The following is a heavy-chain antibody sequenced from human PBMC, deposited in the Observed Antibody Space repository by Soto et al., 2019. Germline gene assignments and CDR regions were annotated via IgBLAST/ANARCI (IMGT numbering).Heavy chain of an antibody. D-gene: IGHD3-22*01. J-gene: IGHJ4*02. Sequence: SETLSLTCTVSGGSISSYYWSWIRQPPGKGLEWIGYIYYSGSTNYNPSLKSRVTISVDTSKNQFSLKLSSVTAADTAVYYCARQRGDYYDSSGYLDYWGQGTLVTVS. CDR2: IYYSGST. V-gene: IGHV4-59*01. CDR3: ARQRGDYYDSSGYLDY. CDR1: GGSISSYY.